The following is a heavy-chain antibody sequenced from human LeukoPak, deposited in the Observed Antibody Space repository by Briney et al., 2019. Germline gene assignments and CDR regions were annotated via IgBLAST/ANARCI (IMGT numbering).Heavy chain of an antibody. V-gene: IGHV4-30-4*01. CDR2: ISYSGST. CDR1: GGSISSGDYY. D-gene: IGHD2-15*01. CDR3: ARHCINCSGGSGNFEY. J-gene: IGHJ4*02. Sequence: SETLSLTCTVSGGSISSGDYYWSWIRQPPGKGLEWIGYISYSGSTYYNPSLKSRVTISIDTSKNQFSLNLNSVTAADTAVYFCARHCINCSGGSGNFEYWGQGTLVTVSS.